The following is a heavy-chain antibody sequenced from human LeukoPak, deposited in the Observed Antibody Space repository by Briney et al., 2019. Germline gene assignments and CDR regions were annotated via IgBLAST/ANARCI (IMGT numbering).Heavy chain of an antibody. J-gene: IGHJ4*02. CDR1: GYTFTGYY. V-gene: IGHV1-2*02. CDR2: INPNSGGT. Sequence: GASVKVSCKASGYTFTGYYMHWVRQAPGQGLEWMGWINPNSGGTNYAQKFQGRVTMTRDTSISTAYMELSRLRSDDTAVYYCARDLSELRVYFDYWGQGTLVTVSS. D-gene: IGHD1-7*01. CDR3: ARDLSELRVYFDY.